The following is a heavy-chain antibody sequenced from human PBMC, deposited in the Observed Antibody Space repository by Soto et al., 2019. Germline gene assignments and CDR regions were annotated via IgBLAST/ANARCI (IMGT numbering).Heavy chain of an antibody. D-gene: IGHD5-18*01. CDR1: GFTFSSYA. J-gene: IGHJ6*02. CDR2: ISGSGGST. V-gene: IGHV3-23*01. Sequence: GGSLRLSCAASGFTFSSYAMSWVRQAPGKGLEWVSAISGSGGSTYYADSVKGRFTISRDNSKNTLYLQMNSLRAEDTAVYYCAKVKEYSYGLYYYGMDVWGQGTTVTV. CDR3: AKVKEYSYGLYYYGMDV.